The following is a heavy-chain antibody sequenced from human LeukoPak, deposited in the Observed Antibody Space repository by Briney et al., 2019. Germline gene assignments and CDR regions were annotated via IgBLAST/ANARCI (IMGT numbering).Heavy chain of an antibody. CDR2: IIPIFGTA. CDR1: GGTFSSYA. J-gene: IGHJ6*03. CDR3: AKDATYYYDSSGYFAYYYYYMDV. D-gene: IGHD3-22*01. Sequence: GASVKVSCKASGGTFSSYAVSWVRQAPGQGLQWMGGIIPIFGTANYAQKFQGRVTITADKSTSTAYMELSSLRSEDTAVYYCAKDATYYYDSSGYFAYYYYYMDVWGKGTTVTISS. V-gene: IGHV1-69*06.